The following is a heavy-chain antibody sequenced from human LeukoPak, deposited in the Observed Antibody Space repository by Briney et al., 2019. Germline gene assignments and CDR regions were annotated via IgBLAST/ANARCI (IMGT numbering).Heavy chain of an antibody. CDR2: INHSGST. V-gene: IGHV4-34*01. CDR3: ARGYSNWDY. D-gene: IGHD4-11*01. J-gene: IGHJ4*02. Sequence: PSETLSLTCAVYGGSFSGNYWGWIRQPPGKGLEWIGEINHSGSTNYNPSLKSRVTISVDTSKNQFSLKLSSVTAADTAVYYCARGYSNWDYWGQGTLVTVSS. CDR1: GGSFSGNY.